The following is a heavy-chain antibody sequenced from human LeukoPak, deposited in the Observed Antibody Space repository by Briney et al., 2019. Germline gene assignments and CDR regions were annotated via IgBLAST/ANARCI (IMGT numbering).Heavy chain of an antibody. CDR2: ISSSSSYI. CDR3: ARDPMYCDILTGYSPYYFDY. D-gene: IGHD3-9*01. Sequence: GGSLRLSCAASGFTFSSYSMNWVRQAPGKGLEWVSSISSSSSYIYYADSVKGRFTISRDNAKNSLYLQMNSLRAEDTAVYYCARDPMYCDILTGYSPYYFDYWGQGTLVTVSS. J-gene: IGHJ4*02. CDR1: GFTFSSYS. V-gene: IGHV3-21*01.